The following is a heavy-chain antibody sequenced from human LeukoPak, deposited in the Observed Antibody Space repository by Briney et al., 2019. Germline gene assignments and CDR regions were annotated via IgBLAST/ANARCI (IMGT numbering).Heavy chain of an antibody. J-gene: IGHJ5*02. Sequence: SETLSLTCTVSGGSISDDSWTWIRQPPGKGLDWIGSIFDIGSITYNPSLRSRLTISVDTSKNQFSLKLSSVTAADTAVYYCARGGNINYYDFWSGLYNNWFDPWGQGTLVTVSS. D-gene: IGHD3-3*01. V-gene: IGHV4-59*08. CDR2: IFDIGSI. CDR3: ARGGNINYYDFWSGLYNNWFDP. CDR1: GGSISDDS.